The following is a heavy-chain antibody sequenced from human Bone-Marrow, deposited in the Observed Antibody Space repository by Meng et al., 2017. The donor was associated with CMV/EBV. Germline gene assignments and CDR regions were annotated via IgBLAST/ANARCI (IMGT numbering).Heavy chain of an antibody. Sequence: SVKVSCKASGGTFSSYAISWVRQAPGQGLEWMGGIIPILGIANYAQKFQGRVTITADKSTSTAYMELSSLRSEDTAVYYCARAGGGIIVFDIWGQGTMVTVSS. CDR3: ARAGGGIIVFDI. V-gene: IGHV1-69*10. D-gene: IGHD3-10*01. CDR2: IIPILGIA. J-gene: IGHJ3*02. CDR1: GGTFSSYA.